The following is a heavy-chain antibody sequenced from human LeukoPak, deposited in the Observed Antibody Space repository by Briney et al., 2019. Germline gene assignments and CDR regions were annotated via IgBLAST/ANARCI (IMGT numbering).Heavy chain of an antibody. CDR1: GGSISSGHYY. CDR3: ARVVGATREVDY. D-gene: IGHD1-26*01. J-gene: IGHJ4*02. CDR2: VYYSGST. Sequence: SETLSLTCTVSGGSISSGHYYWGWIRQPPGKGLEWIGSVYYSGSTYYNPSLKSRVTISVDTSKNQFSLKLSSVTAADTAVYYCARVVGATREVDYWGQGTLVTVSS. V-gene: IGHV4-39*07.